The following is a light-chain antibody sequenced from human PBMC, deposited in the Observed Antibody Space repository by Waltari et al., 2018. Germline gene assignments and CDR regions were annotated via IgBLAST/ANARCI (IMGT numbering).Light chain of an antibody. CDR1: IGAVTLGYS. J-gene: IGLJ3*02. Sequence: QTVVNQEPSLNVSPGGKVTLTCGSSIGAVTLGYSPNWFQQKPGQAPRSLIYNTNNKHPWTPARFSGSLLGGKAALTLSSVQPEDEAYYYCLLYFGGAHLVFGGGTKLTVL. V-gene: IGLV7-43*01. CDR2: NTN. CDR3: LLYFGGAHLV.